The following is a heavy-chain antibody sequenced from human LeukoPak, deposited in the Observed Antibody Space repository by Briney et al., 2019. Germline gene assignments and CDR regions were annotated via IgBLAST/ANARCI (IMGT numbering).Heavy chain of an antibody. CDR2: IVVGSGNT. J-gene: IGHJ4*02. V-gene: IGHV1-58*02. D-gene: IGHD3-10*01. CDR3: ATDQTMVRGVTFDY. CDR1: GFTFTSSA. Sequence: GASVKVSCKASGFTFTSSAMQWVRQARGQRLEWIGWIVVGSGNTNYAQKFQERVTITRDMSTSTAYMELSSLRSEDTAVYYCATDQTMVRGVTFDYWGQGTLVTVSS.